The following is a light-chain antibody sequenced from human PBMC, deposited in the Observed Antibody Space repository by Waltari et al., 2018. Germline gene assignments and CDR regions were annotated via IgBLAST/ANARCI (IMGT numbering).Light chain of an antibody. Sequence: QSALTQPASVSGSPGQSITIPCTGTSSDVGNYNIVSWYQQYPGKAPKVMIYDDNRRPSGVSDRFSGSKSGNTASLTISGVQAEDEADYYCCSYAGSYTWVFGGGTKLTVL. CDR2: DDN. CDR1: SSDVGNYNI. V-gene: IGLV2-23*01. J-gene: IGLJ3*02. CDR3: CSYAGSYTWV.